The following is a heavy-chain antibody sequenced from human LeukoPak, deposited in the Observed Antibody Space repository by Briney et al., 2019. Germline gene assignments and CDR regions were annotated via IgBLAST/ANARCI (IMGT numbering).Heavy chain of an antibody. Sequence: SETLSFTCAVYGGSFSGYYWSWIRQHPGKGLEWIGEINHSGSTNYNPSLKSRVTISVDTSKNQFSLKLSSVTAADTAVYYCARGGYSSSWYTGWNYYYYGMDVWGQGTTVTVSS. CDR3: ARGGYSSSWYTGWNYYYYGMDV. CDR2: INHSGST. D-gene: IGHD6-13*01. J-gene: IGHJ6*02. V-gene: IGHV4-34*01. CDR1: GGSFSGYY.